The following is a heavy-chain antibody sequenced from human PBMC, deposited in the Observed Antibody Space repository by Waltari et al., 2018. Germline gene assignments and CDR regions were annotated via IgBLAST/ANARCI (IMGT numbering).Heavy chain of an antibody. CDR3: AKGFEDLLPFDH. J-gene: IGHJ4*02. CDR2: SSDGGVYT. Sequence: EVQLVESGGGLVQPGGSLRLSCAASGFTSFNYFISWVRQAPWKGLSWISASSDGGVYTYYADAVECRFTISRDSSKNTIYLQMNSRGVEDTALYYGAKGFEDLLPFDHWGQGTQVTVSS. V-gene: IGHV3-23*04. CDR1: GFTSFNYF. D-gene: IGHD2-21*01.